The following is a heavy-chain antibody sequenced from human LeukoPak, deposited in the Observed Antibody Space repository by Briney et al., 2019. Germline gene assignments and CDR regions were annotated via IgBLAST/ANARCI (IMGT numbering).Heavy chain of an antibody. V-gene: IGHV5-51*01. CDR1: GYSFTSYW. Sequence: NRGESLKISCKGPGYSFTSYWIGWVRQMPGKGLEWMGIIYPGDSDTRYSPSFQGQVTISADKSISTAYLQWSSLKASDTAMYYCARRYCSGGSCYYDYWGQGTLVTVSS. J-gene: IGHJ4*02. D-gene: IGHD2-15*01. CDR2: IYPGDSDT. CDR3: ARRYCSGGSCYYDY.